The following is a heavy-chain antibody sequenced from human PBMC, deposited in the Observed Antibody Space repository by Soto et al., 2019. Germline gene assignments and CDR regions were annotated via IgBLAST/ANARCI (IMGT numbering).Heavy chain of an antibody. J-gene: IGHJ4*02. CDR1: GFTFSSFW. V-gene: IGHV3-7*01. CDR2: IKQDGSEK. Sequence: GGSLRLSCAASGFTFSSFWMSWVRQAPGKGLEWVANIKQDGSEKYYVDSVKGRFTISRDNAKNSLYLQMNSLRAEDTAVYYCARDVGVVPAAIGLDYWGQGTLVTVSS. D-gene: IGHD2-2*01. CDR3: ARDVGVVPAAIGLDY.